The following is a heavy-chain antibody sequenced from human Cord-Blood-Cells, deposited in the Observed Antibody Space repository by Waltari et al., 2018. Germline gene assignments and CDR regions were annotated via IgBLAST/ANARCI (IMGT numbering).Heavy chain of an antibody. J-gene: IGHJ4*02. V-gene: IGHV3-74*01. CDR3: ARGCGGGSCYDY. Sequence: EVQLVESGGGLVQPGGCLRLPCAASGFTFSSLWMHWVRQAPGKGLVWVSRINSDGSSTSYADSVKGRFTISRDNAKNTLYLQMNSLRAEDTAVYYCARGCGGGSCYDYWGQGTLVTVSS. CDR1: GFTFSSLW. CDR2: INSDGSST. D-gene: IGHD2-15*01.